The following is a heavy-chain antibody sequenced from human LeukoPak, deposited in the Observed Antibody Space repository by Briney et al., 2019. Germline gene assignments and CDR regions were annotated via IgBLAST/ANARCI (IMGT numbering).Heavy chain of an antibody. CDR3: ARASYYYDSSGYPGYYFDY. J-gene: IGHJ4*02. D-gene: IGHD3-22*01. CDR1: EYTFTGYY. Sequence: ASVKVSCKASEYTFTGYYMHWVRQAPGQGLEWMGWINPNSGATDYAQNFQGRVTLTRDTSISTAYMELSRLRSDDTAVYYCARASYYYDSSGYPGYYFDYWGQGTLVTVSS. V-gene: IGHV1-2*02. CDR2: INPNSGAT.